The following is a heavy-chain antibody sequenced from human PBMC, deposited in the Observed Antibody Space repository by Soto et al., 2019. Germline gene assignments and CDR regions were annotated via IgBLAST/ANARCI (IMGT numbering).Heavy chain of an antibody. CDR1: GYTFTSYY. CDR2: INPSGGST. V-gene: IGHV1-46*03. CDR3: ARDRPKYSSGWYYFDY. D-gene: IGHD6-19*01. J-gene: IGHJ4*02. Sequence: ASVKVSCTASGYTFTSYYMHWVRQAPGQGLEWMGIINPSGGSTSYAQKFQGRVTMTRDTSTSTVYMELSSLRSEDTAVYYCARDRPKYSSGWYYFDYLGQGTLVTVSS.